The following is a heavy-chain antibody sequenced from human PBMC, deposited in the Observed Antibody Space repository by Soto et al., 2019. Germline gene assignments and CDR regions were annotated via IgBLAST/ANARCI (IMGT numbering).Heavy chain of an antibody. Sequence: PGGSLRLSCAASGFTFSSYAMSWVRQAPGKGLEWVSAISGSGGSTYYADSVKGWFTISRDNSKNTLYLQMNSLRAEDTAVYYCAKGFIVVVPAAHFDYWGQGTLVTVSS. V-gene: IGHV3-23*01. CDR3: AKGFIVVVPAAHFDY. J-gene: IGHJ4*02. CDR2: ISGSGGST. CDR1: GFTFSSYA. D-gene: IGHD2-2*01.